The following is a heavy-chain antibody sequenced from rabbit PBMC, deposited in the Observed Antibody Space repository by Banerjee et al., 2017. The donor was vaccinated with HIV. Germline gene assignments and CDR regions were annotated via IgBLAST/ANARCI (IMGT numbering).Heavy chain of an antibody. CDR2: IYVGSSGST. Sequence: QEQLVESGGDLVKPGASLTLTCKASGLDFSSSYWICWVRQAPGKGLEWIACIYVGSSGSTYYASWAKGRFTISKTSSTSVTLQITSLTAADSATYFCAREGYGDGTGDYDLWGQGTLVTVS. CDR3: AREGYGDGTGDYDL. D-gene: IGHD7-1*01. CDR1: GLDFSSSYW. V-gene: IGHV1S45*01. J-gene: IGHJ4*01.